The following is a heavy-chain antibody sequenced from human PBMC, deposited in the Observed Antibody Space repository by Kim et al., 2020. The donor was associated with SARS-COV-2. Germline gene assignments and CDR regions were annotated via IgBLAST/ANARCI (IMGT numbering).Heavy chain of an antibody. Sequence: GGSLRLSCAASGFTFSNAWMSWVRQAPGKGLEWVGRIKSKTDGETTDDASPVKGRFTISRDDSTNTLYLQMNSLKSEETALYYCARQRGGSSKYYFDYWGQGTLVTVSS. CDR3: ARQRGGSSKYYFDY. CDR2: IKSKTDGETT. CDR1: GFTFSNAW. D-gene: IGHD6-6*01. V-gene: IGHV3-15*01. J-gene: IGHJ4*02.